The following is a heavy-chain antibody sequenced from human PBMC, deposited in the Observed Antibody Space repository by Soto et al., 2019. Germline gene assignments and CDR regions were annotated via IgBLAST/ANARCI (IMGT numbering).Heavy chain of an antibody. CDR2: IYYSGST. J-gene: IGHJ6*02. D-gene: IGHD3-10*01. Sequence: SETLSLTCTVSGGSISSGDYYWSWIRQPPGKGLEWIGYIYYSGSTYYNPSLKSRVTISVDTSKNQFSLKLSSVTAADTAVYYCARDIWGITHYGMDVWGQGTTVTVSS. CDR3: ARDIWGITHYGMDV. V-gene: IGHV4-30-4*01. CDR1: GGSISSGDYY.